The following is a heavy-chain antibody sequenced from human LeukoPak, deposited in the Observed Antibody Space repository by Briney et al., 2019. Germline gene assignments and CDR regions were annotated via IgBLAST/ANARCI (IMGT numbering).Heavy chain of an antibody. CDR3: AMIEQVVSNVEGGY. V-gene: IGHV3-7*01. Sequence: GGSLRLSCAASGFSFSNYWMSWVRQAPGEGLEWVANIKQDGSMKGYVDSVKGRFTISRDNAKNSLYLQMNSLRADDTAVYFCAMIEQVVSNVEGGYWGQGALATVSS. D-gene: IGHD6-6*01. CDR2: IKQDGSMK. J-gene: IGHJ4*02. CDR1: GFSFSNYW.